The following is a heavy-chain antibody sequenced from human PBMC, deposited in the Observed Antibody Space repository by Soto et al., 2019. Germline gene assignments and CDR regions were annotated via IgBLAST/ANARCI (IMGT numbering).Heavy chain of an antibody. CDR3: ASGCHIAPQIWSCYYMFDY. V-gene: IGHV4-30-2*01. Sequence: SETMSLTWAVAGGSISSGGYSRGWIRHPPGKRLEWIGYIYHSGSTYYNPSLKSRVTISVDRSKNQFSLKLSSVTAADTAVYYCASGCHIAPQIWSCYYMFDYWAQGTLVNVSS. CDR2: IYHSGST. CDR1: GGSISSGGYS. D-gene: IGHD3-3*01. J-gene: IGHJ4*02.